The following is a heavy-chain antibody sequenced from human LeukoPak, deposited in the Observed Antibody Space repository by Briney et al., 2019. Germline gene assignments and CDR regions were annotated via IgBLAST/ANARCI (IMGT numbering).Heavy chain of an antibody. V-gene: IGHV1-18*01. Sequence: ASVKVSCKASGGTFSSYAISWVRQAPGQGLEWMGWISAYNGNTNYTQKLQGRVTMTTDTSTSTAYMGLRSLRSDDTAVYHCARDRDGYNYVYWGQGTLVTVSS. CDR1: GGTFSSYA. D-gene: IGHD5-24*01. J-gene: IGHJ4*02. CDR3: ARDRDGYNYVY. CDR2: ISAYNGNT.